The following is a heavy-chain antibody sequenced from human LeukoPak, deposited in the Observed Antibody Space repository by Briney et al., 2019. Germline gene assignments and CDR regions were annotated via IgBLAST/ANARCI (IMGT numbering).Heavy chain of an antibody. Sequence: SETLSLTCTVSGGSISSYYWSWIRQPAGKGLEWIGRIYTSGSTNYNPSLKSRVTMSVDTSKNQFSLKPSSVTAADTAVYYCARGRRFGESYYFDYWGQGTLVTVSS. J-gene: IGHJ4*02. CDR2: IYTSGST. V-gene: IGHV4-4*07. D-gene: IGHD3-10*01. CDR1: GGSISSYY. CDR3: ARGRRFGESYYFDY.